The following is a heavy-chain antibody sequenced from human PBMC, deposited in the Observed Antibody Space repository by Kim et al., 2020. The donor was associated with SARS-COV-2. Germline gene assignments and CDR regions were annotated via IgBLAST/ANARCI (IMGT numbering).Heavy chain of an antibody. CDR2: T. J-gene: IGHJ4*02. CDR3: AIGPNRYYFDY. V-gene: IGHV4-59*09. Sequence: TTSTPSPHGRVTIAVDTSKNQFSLDLSSVTAADTAVYYCAIGPNRYYFDYWGPGTLVTVSS.